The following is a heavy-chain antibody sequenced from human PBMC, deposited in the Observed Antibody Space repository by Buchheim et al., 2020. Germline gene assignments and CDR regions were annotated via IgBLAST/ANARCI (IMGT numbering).Heavy chain of an antibody. CDR3: AKDQAVAAAGLDAFDI. CDR2: ISYDGSNK. V-gene: IGHV3-30*18. D-gene: IGHD6-13*01. CDR1: GFTFSSYG. J-gene: IGHJ3*02. Sequence: QVQLVESGGGVVQPGRSLRLSCAASGFTFSSYGMHWVRQAPGKGLEWVAVISYDGSNKYYADSVKGRFTISRDNSKNTLYLQMNSLRAEGTAVYYCAKDQAVAAAGLDAFDIWGQET.